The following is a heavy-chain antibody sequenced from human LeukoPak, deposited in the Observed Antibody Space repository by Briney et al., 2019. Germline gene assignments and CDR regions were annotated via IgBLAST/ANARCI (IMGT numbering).Heavy chain of an antibody. CDR3: ARCVDFWSGYYMNYYRYMDV. J-gene: IGHJ6*03. CDR2: INHSGST. V-gene: IGHV4-34*01. CDR1: GGSFSGYY. D-gene: IGHD3-3*01. Sequence: PSETLSLTCAVYGGSFSGYYWSWIRQPPGKGLEWIGEINHSGSTNYNPSLKSRVTISVDTSKNQFSLKLSSVTAADTALYYCARCVDFWSGYYMNYYRYMDVWGKGTTVTVSS.